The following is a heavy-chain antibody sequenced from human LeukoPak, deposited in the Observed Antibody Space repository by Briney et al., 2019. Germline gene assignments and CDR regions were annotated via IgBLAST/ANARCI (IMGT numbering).Heavy chain of an antibody. CDR1: GFTFSSHW. CDR3: ARGGYSSGWRADY. D-gene: IGHD6-19*01. V-gene: IGHV3-74*01. CDR2: INSDGSST. J-gene: IGHJ4*02. Sequence: TGGSLRLSCAASGFTFSSHWMHWVRQAPGKGLVWVSRINSDGSSTSYADSVKGRFTISRDNAKNTLYLQMNSLRAEDTAVYYCARGGYSSGWRADYWGQGTLVTVSS.